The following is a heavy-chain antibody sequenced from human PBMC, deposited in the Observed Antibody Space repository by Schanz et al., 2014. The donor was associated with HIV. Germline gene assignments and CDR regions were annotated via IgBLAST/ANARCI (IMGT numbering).Heavy chain of an antibody. CDR2: ISWHGYTV. D-gene: IGHD3-22*01. CDR1: GFTFNSYG. V-gene: IGHV3-9*01. CDR3: AKDIFYDSSGLNPGWGSFDI. J-gene: IGHJ3*02. Sequence: VQLVESGGGVVQPGRSLRLSCAASGFTFNSYGMHWVRQAPGKGLEWVAGISWHGYTVGYADSVKGRFTISRDNGRNSLYLQMNSLRPEDTALYYCAKDIFYDSSGLNPGWGSFDIWGQGTLVTVSS.